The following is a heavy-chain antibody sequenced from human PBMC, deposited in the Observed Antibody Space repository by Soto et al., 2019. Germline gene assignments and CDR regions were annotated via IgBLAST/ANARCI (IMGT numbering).Heavy chain of an antibody. D-gene: IGHD3-10*01. Sequence: QVQLVQSGAEVKKPGASVKVSCKASGYTFTSYYMHWVRQAPGQGLEWMGIINPSGGSTSYAQKFQGRVTMTSDKSTSTVDMELSSLRSEDTAVYYCARDRDMNYYGSGWAFDLWGRGTLVTVSS. J-gene: IGHJ2*01. V-gene: IGHV1-46*01. CDR2: INPSGGST. CDR1: GYTFTSYY. CDR3: ARDRDMNYYGSGWAFDL.